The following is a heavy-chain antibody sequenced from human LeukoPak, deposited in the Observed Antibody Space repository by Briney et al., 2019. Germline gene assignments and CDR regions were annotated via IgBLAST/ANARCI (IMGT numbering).Heavy chain of an antibody. CDR3: ARVSGSYYFYYYYYMDV. D-gene: IGHD3-10*01. CDR1: GYTFTSYG. CDR2: ISAYNGNT. Sequence: ASVKVSCKASGYTFTSYGISWVRQAPGQGLEWMGWISAYNGNTNYAQKLQGRVTMTTDTSTSTAYMELRSLRSDDTAVYYCARVSGSYYFYYYYYMDVWGKGTTVTVSS. J-gene: IGHJ6*03. V-gene: IGHV1-18*01.